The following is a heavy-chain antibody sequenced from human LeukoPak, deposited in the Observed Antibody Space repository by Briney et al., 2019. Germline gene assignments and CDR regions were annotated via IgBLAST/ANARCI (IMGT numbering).Heavy chain of an antibody. D-gene: IGHD6-13*01. CDR2: ISSSGNTI. J-gene: IGHJ4*02. CDR3: AREGYSSSWYPSYYFDY. Sequence: PGGSLRLSCAASGLTFSDYYMSWIRQAPGKGLEWVSYISSSGNTIYYADSVKGRFTISRDNAKNSLYLQMNSLRAEDTAVYYCAREGYSSSWYPSYYFDYWGQGTLVTVSS. V-gene: IGHV3-11*04. CDR1: GLTFSDYY.